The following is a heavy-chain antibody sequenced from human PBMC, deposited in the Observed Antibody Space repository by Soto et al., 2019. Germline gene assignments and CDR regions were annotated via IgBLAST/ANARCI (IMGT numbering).Heavy chain of an antibody. CDR3: PRGDRVAFDL. V-gene: IGHV3-74*01. CDR2: IHSDGSST. D-gene: IGHD2-21*02. J-gene: IGHJ3*01. Sequence: EVQLVESEGGLVQPGGSLRLSCAASGFTFSYYWMHWVRQAPGQGLVWVSRIHSDGSSTTYADSVKGRFTISRDNAKNRRYLQMTSLRAEDTAVYCCPRGDRVAFDLWGQGTMVTVSS. CDR1: GFTFSYYW.